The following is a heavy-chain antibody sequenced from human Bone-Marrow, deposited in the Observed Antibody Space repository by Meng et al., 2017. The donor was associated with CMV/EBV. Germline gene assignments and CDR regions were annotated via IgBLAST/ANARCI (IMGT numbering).Heavy chain of an antibody. CDR2: IYWDDYK. V-gene: IGHV2-5*02. CDR1: GFSFSTSGVG. Sequence: QYSLKESGPSLVKPTPTLTVSCTFSGFSFSTSGVGVGWIRQPPGKALEWLALIYWDDYKRYSPSLKSRLTITNDTSKNQVVLTMSNMDPVDTATYYCAHITPRPGWIAYWGQGTLVTVSS. D-gene: IGHD6-6*01. CDR3: AHITPRPGWIAY. J-gene: IGHJ4*02.